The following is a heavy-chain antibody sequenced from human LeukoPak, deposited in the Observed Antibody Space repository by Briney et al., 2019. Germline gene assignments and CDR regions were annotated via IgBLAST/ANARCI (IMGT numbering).Heavy chain of an antibody. CDR2: IYHSGST. D-gene: IGHD6-13*01. CDR1: GGSISSSNW. Sequence: SETLSLTCAVSGGSISSSNWWSWVRQPPGKGLEWIGEIYHSGSTNYNPSLKSRVTISVDKSKNQFSLKLSSETAADTAVYYCARDAGYSSSYPAPNWGQGTLVTVSS. J-gene: IGHJ4*02. V-gene: IGHV4-4*02. CDR3: ARDAGYSSSYPAPN.